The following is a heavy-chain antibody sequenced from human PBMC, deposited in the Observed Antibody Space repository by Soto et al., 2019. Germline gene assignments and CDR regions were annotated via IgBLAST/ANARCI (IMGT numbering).Heavy chain of an antibody. D-gene: IGHD3-22*01. Sequence: ASVKVSCKASGYTFTGYYMHWVRQAPGQGLEWMGWINPNSGGTNYAQKFQGRVTMTRGTSISTAYMELSRLRSDDTAVYYCARVHEQYYYDSSGPFDYWGQGTLVTVSS. CDR3: ARVHEQYYYDSSGPFDY. J-gene: IGHJ4*02. V-gene: IGHV1-2*02. CDR1: GYTFTGYY. CDR2: INPNSGGT.